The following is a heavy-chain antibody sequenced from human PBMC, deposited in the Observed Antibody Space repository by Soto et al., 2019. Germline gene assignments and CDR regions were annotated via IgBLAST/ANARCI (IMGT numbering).Heavy chain of an antibody. J-gene: IGHJ3*02. CDR3: ARDHEYSGSIGVAFDI. CDR2: IIPIFGTA. D-gene: IGHD1-26*01. V-gene: IGHV1-69*01. CDR1: GGTFSSYS. Sequence: QVQLVQSGAEVKKPGSSVQVSCTASGGTFSSYSISWVRQAPGQGLEWMGGIIPIFGTANYAQKFQGRVTITADESTSTAYMELSSLRSEDTAVYYCARDHEYSGSIGVAFDIWGQGTMVTVSS.